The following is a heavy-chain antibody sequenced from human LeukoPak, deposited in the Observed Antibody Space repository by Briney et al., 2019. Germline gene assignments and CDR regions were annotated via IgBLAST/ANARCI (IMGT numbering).Heavy chain of an antibody. Sequence: GGSLRLSCAASGFTFSNYWMSWVRQAPGKVLEWVASVKQDVDKKDYVDSLKGRFTISRDNGKNSLYLQMDNLRADDTAVYYCARGTVTRTYYFDYWGQGTLVTVSS. CDR1: GFTFSNYW. CDR2: VKQDVDKK. D-gene: IGHD4-17*01. CDR3: ARGTVTRTYYFDY. J-gene: IGHJ4*02. V-gene: IGHV3-7*04.